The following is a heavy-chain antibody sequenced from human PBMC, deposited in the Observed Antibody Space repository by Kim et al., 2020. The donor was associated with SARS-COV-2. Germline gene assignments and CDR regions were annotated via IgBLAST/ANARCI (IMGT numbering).Heavy chain of an antibody. CDR1: GGSIVNSY. V-gene: IGHV4-59*08. D-gene: IGHD2-21*01. CDR2: IYYNGNT. Sequence: SETLSLTCSLSGGSIVNSYWTWIRQPPGKGLEWIGFIYYNGNTNYNPSLKSRVTISIDTSRNVFSLKLSSVTAADTAVYYCASANYGGNSVPFDYWGQGT. J-gene: IGHJ4*02. CDR3: ASANYGGNSVPFDY.